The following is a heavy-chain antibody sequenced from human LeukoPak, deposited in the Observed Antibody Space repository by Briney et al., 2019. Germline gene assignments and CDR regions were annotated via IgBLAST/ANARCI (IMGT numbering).Heavy chain of an antibody. CDR2: TYYRSKWYN. D-gene: IGHD6-19*01. CDR1: GDSVSSNSAA. V-gene: IGHV6-1*01. CDR3: ARAGQYSSGWFIRN. J-gene: IGHJ4*02. Sequence: KDSQTLSLTCAISGDSVSSNSAAWNWIRQSPSRGLEWLGRTYYRSKWYNDYAVSVKSRITINPDTSRNQFSLQLNSVTPEDTAVYYCARAGQYSSGWFIRNWGQGTLVTVSS.